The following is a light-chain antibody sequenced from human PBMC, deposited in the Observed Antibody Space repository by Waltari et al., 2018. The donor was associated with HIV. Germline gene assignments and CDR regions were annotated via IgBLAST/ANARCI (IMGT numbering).Light chain of an antibody. Sequence: DIQMTQSPSTLSASVGDRVTITCRASQSISSWLAWYQQKPGKAPKILIYKASSLKSGVPSRFSGSGSGTEFTLTISSLQPDDFATYYCQQYNSYSVTFGQGTKVEIK. CDR3: QQYNSYSVT. CDR2: KAS. J-gene: IGKJ1*01. V-gene: IGKV1-5*03. CDR1: QSISSW.